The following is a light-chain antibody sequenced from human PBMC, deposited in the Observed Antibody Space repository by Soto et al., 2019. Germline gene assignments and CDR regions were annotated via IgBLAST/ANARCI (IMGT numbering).Light chain of an antibody. Sequence: EIVMTQSPATLSVSPGERATLSCRASQSISTELAWYQQKPGQPPRLLIYSASTRATGVPARFTGSGSGSEFTLTSSGLHSEDFAVYYCQQGHNWPLTFGQGTRLEI. CDR2: SAS. CDR3: QQGHNWPLT. J-gene: IGKJ2*01. V-gene: IGKV3-15*01. CDR1: QSISTE.